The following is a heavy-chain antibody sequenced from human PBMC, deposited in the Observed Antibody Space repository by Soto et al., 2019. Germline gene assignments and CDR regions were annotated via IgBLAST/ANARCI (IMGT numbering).Heavy chain of an antibody. CDR2: IYDIGST. CDR1: GGSISSGGYY. V-gene: IGHV4-31*03. D-gene: IGHD1-26*01. Sequence: QVQLQESGPGLVKPSQTLSLTCTVSGGSISSGGYYWSWIRQHPGKGLEWIGYIYDIGSTYYNPSLKSRVTISVDTYKNQISLKMSSVTAADTAVYYCAREGGIVGATAADYWGQGTLVTVSS. J-gene: IGHJ4*02. CDR3: AREGGIVGATAADY.